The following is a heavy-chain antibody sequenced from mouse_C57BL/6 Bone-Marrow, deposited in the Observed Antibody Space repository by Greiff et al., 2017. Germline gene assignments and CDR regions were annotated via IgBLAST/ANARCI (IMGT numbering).Heavy chain of an antibody. CDR1: GYTFTEYT. CDR2: FYPGGGSL. J-gene: IGHJ3*01. Sequence: VMLVESGAELVKPGASVKLSCKASGYTFTEYTIHWVKQRSGQGLEWIGWFYPGGGSLKYNEKFKDKATLTVDKSSSTVYMELSRLTSEDSAVYCCARHEDLGGYETWFAYWGQGTLVTVSA. CDR3: ARHEDLGGYETWFAY. V-gene: IGHV1-62-2*01. D-gene: IGHD2-2*01.